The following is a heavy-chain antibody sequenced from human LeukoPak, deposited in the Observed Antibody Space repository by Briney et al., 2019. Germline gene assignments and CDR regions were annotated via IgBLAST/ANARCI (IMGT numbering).Heavy chain of an antibody. J-gene: IGHJ4*02. Sequence: GASVKVSCKASGYTFTGFCIHWVRQAPGQGLEWMGWLNPNSGGTNYAQKFQGRVTMTRDTSISTAYMELSRRRSDDTAVYYCAREIAAAGTSLDYWGQGTLVTVSS. CDR1: GYTFTGFC. CDR3: AREIAAAGTSLDY. D-gene: IGHD6-13*01. CDR2: LNPNSGGT. V-gene: IGHV1-2*02.